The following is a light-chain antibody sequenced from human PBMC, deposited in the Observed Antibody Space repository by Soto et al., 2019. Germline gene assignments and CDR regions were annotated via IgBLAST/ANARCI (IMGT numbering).Light chain of an antibody. J-gene: IGLJ3*02. CDR2: DNN. CDR3: GTWDSSLSARV. Sequence: QSVLTQPPSVSAAPGQKVTISCSGSSSNIGNNYVSWYQQLPGTAPKLLIYDNNKRPSGIPDRFSGSKSGTSATLGITGLQTVDEADYYCGTWDSSLSARVFGGGTKLTVL. CDR1: SSNIGNNY. V-gene: IGLV1-51*01.